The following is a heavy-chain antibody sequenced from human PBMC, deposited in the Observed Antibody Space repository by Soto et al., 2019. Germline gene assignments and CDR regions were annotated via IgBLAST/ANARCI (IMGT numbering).Heavy chain of an antibody. D-gene: IGHD3-3*01. Sequence: ASVKVSCKASGYTFTSYGISWVRQAPGQGLEWMGWISAYNGNTNYAQELQGRVTMTTDTSTSTAYMELRSLRSDDTAVYYCARGTYYDFWSGYFDPYYFDYWGQGTLVTVSS. CDR1: GYTFTSYG. V-gene: IGHV1-18*01. J-gene: IGHJ4*02. CDR3: ARGTYYDFWSGYFDPYYFDY. CDR2: ISAYNGNT.